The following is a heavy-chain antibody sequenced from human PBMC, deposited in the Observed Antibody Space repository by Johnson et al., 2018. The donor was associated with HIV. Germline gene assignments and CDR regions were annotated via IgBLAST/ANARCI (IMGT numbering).Heavy chain of an antibody. CDR1: GFTFSSYA. CDR2: ISYDGNNK. D-gene: IGHD4-17*01. Sequence: QMLLVESGGGVVQPGRSLRLSCAASGFTFSSYAMHWVRQAPGKGLEWVAVISYDGNNKYYADSVKGRFIISRDNYKNTLYLQMKSLRVEDTAVYYCARSPETGDRLWRAFDIWGHGTMVTVSS. J-gene: IGHJ3*02. CDR3: ARSPETGDRLWRAFDI. V-gene: IGHV3-30*04.